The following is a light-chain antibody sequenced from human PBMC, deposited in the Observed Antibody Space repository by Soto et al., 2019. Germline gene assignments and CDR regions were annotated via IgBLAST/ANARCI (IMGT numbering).Light chain of an antibody. CDR2: GAS. Sequence: EIVMTQSPATLSVSPGERATLSCRASQSVSSNLAWYQQKPGQAPRLLIYGASTRATGIPARFSGSGSGTEFTLTISSLQSEDCAVYYCQQYNNWPPLITFGQGTRLEMK. CDR1: QSVSSN. J-gene: IGKJ5*01. CDR3: QQYNNWPPLIT. V-gene: IGKV3-15*01.